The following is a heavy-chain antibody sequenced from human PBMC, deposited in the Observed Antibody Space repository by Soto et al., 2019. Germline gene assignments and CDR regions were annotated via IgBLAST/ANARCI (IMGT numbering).Heavy chain of an antibody. D-gene: IGHD3-16*02. CDR2: NR. J-gene: IGHJ4*02. V-gene: IGHV1-18*01. CDR1: GYTFTNYR. CDR3: ARDRLPLGELSPGEY. Sequence: ASVKVSCKASGYTFTNYRISWVRQAPGQGLEWMGYNRNYAQKLQGRVTMTTETATSTAYMELRSLRSDDTAVYYCARDRLPLGELSPGEYWGQGTVVTVYS.